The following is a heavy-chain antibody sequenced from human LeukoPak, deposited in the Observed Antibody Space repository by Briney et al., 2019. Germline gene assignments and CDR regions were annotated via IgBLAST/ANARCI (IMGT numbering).Heavy chain of an antibody. CDR2: ISGSGGST. CDR3: AKSGSISYYYDSSGYYLGGYFDY. J-gene: IGHJ4*02. Sequence: PGGSLRLSCAASGFTFSSYAMSWVRQIPGKGLEWVSAISGSGGSTYYADSVKGRFTISRDNSKNTLYLQMNSLRAEDTAVYYCAKSGSISYYYDSSGYYLGGYFDYWGQGTLVTVSS. CDR1: GFTFSSYA. D-gene: IGHD3-22*01. V-gene: IGHV3-23*01.